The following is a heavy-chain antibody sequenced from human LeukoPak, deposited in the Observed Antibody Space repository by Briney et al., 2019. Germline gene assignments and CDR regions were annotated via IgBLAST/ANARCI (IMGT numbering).Heavy chain of an antibody. CDR2: IKSKTDGGTT. D-gene: IGHD5-12*01. V-gene: IGHV3-15*01. CDR1: GFSFSNAW. J-gene: IGHJ4*02. CDR3: TTLGSGYSSF. Sequence: GGSLRLSCAASGFSFSNAWMSWVRQAPGKGLEWVGQIKSKTDGGTTDYAAPGKGRFTISRDDSKNTLYLQMNSLKTEDTAVYYCTTLGSGYSSFWGQGTLVTVSS.